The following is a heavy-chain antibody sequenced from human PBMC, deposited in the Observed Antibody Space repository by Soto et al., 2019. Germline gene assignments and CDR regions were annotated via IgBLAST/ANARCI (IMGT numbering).Heavy chain of an antibody. CDR2: IWYDGSNK. V-gene: IGHV3-33*01. CDR3: AREGQWPINQPDY. D-gene: IGHD6-19*01. J-gene: IGHJ4*02. Sequence: QVQLVESGGGVVQPGRSLRLSCAASGFTFSSYGMHWVRQAPGKGLEWVAVIWYDGSNKYYADSVKGRFTISRDNSKNTLYLQMNSLRAEDTAVYYCAREGQWPINQPDYWGQGTLVTVSS. CDR1: GFTFSSYG.